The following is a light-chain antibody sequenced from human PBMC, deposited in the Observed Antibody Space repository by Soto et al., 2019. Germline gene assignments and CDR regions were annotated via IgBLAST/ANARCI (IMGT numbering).Light chain of an antibody. Sequence: QSVLTQPPSASGTPGQRVTISCSGSSSNIGRNTVNWYQQLPGTAPKLLIFTNDQRPSELPDRFSGSKSGTSASLAISGLQSEDEADYYCATWDDSLNGWVFGGGTKLTV. CDR3: ATWDDSLNGWV. V-gene: IGLV1-44*01. CDR1: SSNIGRNT. CDR2: TND. J-gene: IGLJ3*02.